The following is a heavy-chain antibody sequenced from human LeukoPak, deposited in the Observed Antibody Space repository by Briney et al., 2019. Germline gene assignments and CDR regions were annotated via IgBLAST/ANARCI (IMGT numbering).Heavy chain of an antibody. CDR1: GFTFSSSA. CDR2: ISGSGGST. D-gene: IGHD2-2*01. V-gene: IGHV3-23*01. Sequence: GGSLRLSCAASGFTFSSSAMSWVRQAPGKGLEWVSAISGSGGSTYYADSVKGRFTISRDNSKNTLYLQMNSLRAEDTAVYYCASFIVVVPAATDDYWGQGTLVTVSS. J-gene: IGHJ4*02. CDR3: ASFIVVVPAATDDY.